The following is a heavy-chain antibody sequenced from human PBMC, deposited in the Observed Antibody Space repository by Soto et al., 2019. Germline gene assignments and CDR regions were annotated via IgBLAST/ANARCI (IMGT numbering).Heavy chain of an antibody. Sequence: HPGGSLRLSCAASGFTSSSYALHWVRQAPGRGLEWVAVISSGGHNQYYVDSVKGRFTISRDNAKNTLYLQMNSLRAEDTAVYYCARGLKPPKSFTIFGSHDAFDIWGQGTIVTVSS. V-gene: IGHV3-30-3*01. D-gene: IGHD3-3*01. J-gene: IGHJ3*02. CDR2: ISSGGHNQ. CDR1: GFTSSSYA. CDR3: ARGLKPPKSFTIFGSHDAFDI.